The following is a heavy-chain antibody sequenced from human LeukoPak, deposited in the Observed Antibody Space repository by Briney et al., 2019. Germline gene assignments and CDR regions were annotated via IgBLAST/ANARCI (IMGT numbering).Heavy chain of an antibody. Sequence: GRSLRLSCAASGFTFSSYAMHWVRRAPGKGLEWVADISYDGSNKYYADSVKGRFTISRDNSKNTLYLQMNSLRAEDTAVYYCARVLWGFGELLFLDYWGQGTLVTVSS. CDR1: GFTFSSYA. CDR3: ARVLWGFGELLFLDY. J-gene: IGHJ4*02. V-gene: IGHV3-30-3*01. CDR2: ISYDGSNK. D-gene: IGHD3-10*01.